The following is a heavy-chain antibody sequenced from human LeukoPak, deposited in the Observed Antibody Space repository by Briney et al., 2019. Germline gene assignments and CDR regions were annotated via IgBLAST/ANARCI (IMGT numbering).Heavy chain of an antibody. V-gene: IGHV5-51*01. J-gene: IGHJ5*02. CDR2: IYPGDSDT. Sequence: GESLKISCQTSGYSFTTYWIAWVRQMPGKGLEWMGVIYPGDSDTRYSPSFQGQVTISADKSINTAYLQWSSLKASDTAIYYCARLKSAAANWFDPWGQGTLVTVSS. CDR1: GYSFTTYW. CDR3: ARLKSAAANWFDP. D-gene: IGHD6-13*01.